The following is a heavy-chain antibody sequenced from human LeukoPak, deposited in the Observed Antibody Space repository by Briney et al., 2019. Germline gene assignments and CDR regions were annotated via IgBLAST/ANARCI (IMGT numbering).Heavy chain of an antibody. Sequence: GGSLRLSCATSGFTFSRSAMNWIRQAPGKGLEWVSFISSDTPNKNYADSVKGRFTISRDNAKNSVYLQLTSLRAEDTAMYYCARDLGGPDYWGQGTLVTVSS. CDR2: ISSDTPNK. V-gene: IGHV3-21*01. D-gene: IGHD3-16*01. J-gene: IGHJ4*02. CDR3: ARDLGGPDY. CDR1: GFTFSRSA.